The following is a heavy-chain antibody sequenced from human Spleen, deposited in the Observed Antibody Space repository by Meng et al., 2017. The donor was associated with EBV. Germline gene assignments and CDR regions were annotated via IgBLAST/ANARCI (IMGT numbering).Heavy chain of an antibody. CDR2: LIPMSDAP. CDR3: ASESGRGFTPDY. Sequence: QVQLVRSGGEVKKPGSSVKGPCKTSGGTFRSDAVSWVRQAPGQGLEWMGGLIPMSDAPHYAQKFQDRVRITADESTSTHYMDLSGLRSEDTAVYYCASESGRGFTPDYWGQGTLVTVSS. D-gene: IGHD3-10*01. V-gene: IGHV1-69*01. CDR1: GGTFRSDA. J-gene: IGHJ4*02.